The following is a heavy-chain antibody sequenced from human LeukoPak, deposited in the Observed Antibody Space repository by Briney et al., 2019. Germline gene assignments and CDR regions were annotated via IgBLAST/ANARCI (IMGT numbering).Heavy chain of an antibody. Sequence: GGSLTLSCAASALTFSTYWMDWVRQAPGKGLVWVSRINSDGSSTSYADCVKGRFTNSRDNAKNTLYLQMNSLRAEYTAVYYCARTMVRGVPPDYWGQGTLVTVSS. CDR2: INSDGSST. CDR1: ALTFSTYW. CDR3: ARTMVRGVPPDY. D-gene: IGHD3-10*01. J-gene: IGHJ4*02. V-gene: IGHV3-74*01.